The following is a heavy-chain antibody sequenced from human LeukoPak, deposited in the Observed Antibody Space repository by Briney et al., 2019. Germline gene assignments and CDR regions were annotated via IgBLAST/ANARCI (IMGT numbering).Heavy chain of an antibody. J-gene: IGHJ4*02. V-gene: IGHV4-39*07. CDR3: ARTYMDWLLHFDY. CDR2: IYYSGST. D-gene: IGHD3/OR15-3a*01. Sequence: SETLSLTCTVSGGSISSSSYYWGWIRQPPGKGLEWIGSIYYSGSTYYNPSLKSRVTISVDTSKNQFSLKLSSVTAADTAVYYCARTYMDWLLHFDYWGQGTLVTVSS. CDR1: GGSISSSSYY.